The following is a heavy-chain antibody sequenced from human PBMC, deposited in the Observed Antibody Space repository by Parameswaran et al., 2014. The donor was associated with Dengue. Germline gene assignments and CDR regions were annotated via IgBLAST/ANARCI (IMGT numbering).Heavy chain of an antibody. V-gene: IGHV1-46*01. Sequence: WVRQAPGQGLEWMGIISPTGGDTTYAEKFQDRVTMTRDTSTSTFYMELSSLRSEDTAVYYCARDAVKFDYYDNSGYYSGWFDPWGQGTLVTVSS. D-gene: IGHD3-22*01. J-gene: IGHJ5*02. CDR2: ISPTGGDT. CDR3: ARDAVKFDYYDNSGYYSGWFDP.